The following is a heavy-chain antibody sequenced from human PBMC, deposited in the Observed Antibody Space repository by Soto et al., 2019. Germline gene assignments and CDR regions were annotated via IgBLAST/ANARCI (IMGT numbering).Heavy chain of an antibody. CDR3: AKDLCAYSSGSCYFDY. CDR1: RFTLSSYD. CDR2: ISGSGGNT. Sequence: GGSLRVSCAGSRFTLSSYDMRWVLQGPGKGLEWVSTISGSGGNTYYADAVKGRFTISRDNSKNTLFLQMNSLRAEDTAVYYCAKDLCAYSSGSCYFDYWGQGSLVTVSS. J-gene: IGHJ4*02. D-gene: IGHD6-19*01. V-gene: IGHV3-23*01.